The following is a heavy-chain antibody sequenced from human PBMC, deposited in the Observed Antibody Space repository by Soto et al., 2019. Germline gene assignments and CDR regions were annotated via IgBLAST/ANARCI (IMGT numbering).Heavy chain of an antibody. V-gene: IGHV3-48*01. Sequence: EVQLVESGEGLVQPGGSLRLSCAASGFTFSTYSMNWVRQAPGKGLEWVSYISSSGNALYYADSVKGRFTISRDSAKSSLYRQMNSLRADDTAVYYCARGGSGSYRAEYWGQGTLVTVSS. CDR1: GFTFSTYS. D-gene: IGHD3-10*01. CDR2: ISSSGNAL. J-gene: IGHJ4*02. CDR3: ARGGSGSYRAEY.